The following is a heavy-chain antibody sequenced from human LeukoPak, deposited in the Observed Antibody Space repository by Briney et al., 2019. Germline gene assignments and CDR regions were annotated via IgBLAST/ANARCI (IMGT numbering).Heavy chain of an antibody. CDR3: ARDGEMATISHYYYYMDV. Sequence: SVKVSCKASGGTFSSYAINWVRQAPGQGLEWMGGIIPIFGSANYAQKFQGRLTITTDESTSTAYMELSSLRSEDTAVYYCARDGEMATISHYYYYMDVWGKGTTVTVSS. CDR2: IIPIFGSA. J-gene: IGHJ6*03. D-gene: IGHD5-24*01. CDR1: GGTFSSYA. V-gene: IGHV1-69*05.